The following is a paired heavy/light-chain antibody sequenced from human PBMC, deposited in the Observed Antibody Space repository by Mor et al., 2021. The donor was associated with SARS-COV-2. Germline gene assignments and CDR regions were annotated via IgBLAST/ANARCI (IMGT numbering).Light chain of an antibody. J-gene: IGKJ4*01. CDR2: AAS. CDR1: RNINNW. V-gene: IGKV1-12*01. CDR3: QQGYSFPGT. Sequence: DIQMTQSPSSVSASVGDRVTITCRASRNINNWLVWYQQKPGKAPNLLIFAASSLQSGVPSRFSGSGSGTDFTLTINSLQPEDFATYFCQQGYSFPGTFGGGTNVEIK.
Heavy chain of an antibody. CDR3: ARDLAVLSGYYYGSGPFDP. J-gene: IGHJ5*02. Sequence: QVQLQESGPGLVKPSQTLSLTCSVSGGSISTGSYYWTWIRQHPGKGLEWIGYIFYTGTTYHNPSLKSRVTISLDTSQNQFSLRLSSVTAADTAVYYCARDLAVLSGYYYGSGPFDPWGQGTLVTVSS. CDR1: GGSISTGSYY. CDR2: IFYTGTT. V-gene: IGHV4-31*03. D-gene: IGHD3-10*01.